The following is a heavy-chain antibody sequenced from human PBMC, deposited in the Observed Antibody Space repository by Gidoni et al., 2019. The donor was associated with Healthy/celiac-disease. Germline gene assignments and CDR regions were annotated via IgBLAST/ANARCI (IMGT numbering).Heavy chain of an antibody. V-gene: IGHV3-30-3*01. Sequence: QVQLVASGGGVVQPGRSLRLSCAASGFTFSSSAMHWVRQAPGKGLEWVAVISYDGSNKYYADSVKGRFTISRDNSKNTLYLQMNSLRAEDTAVYYCARDDSPTTIYDHDAFDIWGQGTMVTVSS. J-gene: IGHJ3*02. CDR1: GFTFSSSA. CDR2: ISYDGSNK. CDR3: ARDDSPTTIYDHDAFDI. D-gene: IGHD3-9*01.